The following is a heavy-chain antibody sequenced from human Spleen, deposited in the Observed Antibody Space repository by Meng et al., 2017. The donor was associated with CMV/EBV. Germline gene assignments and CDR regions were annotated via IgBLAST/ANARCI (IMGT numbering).Heavy chain of an antibody. J-gene: IGHJ4*02. CDR1: RSTFSSCS. CDR2: ISSRGSHI. CDR3: AKTRRSSSGWGGPYYFDY. D-gene: IGHD6-19*01. V-gene: IGHV3-21*04. Sequence: GGSLRLSCAASRSTFSSCSMNWVRQAPGKGLEWVSSISSRGSHIYYADSVKGRFTISRDNSKNTLYLQMNSLRAEDTAVYYCAKTRRSSSGWGGPYYFDYWGQGTLVTVSS.